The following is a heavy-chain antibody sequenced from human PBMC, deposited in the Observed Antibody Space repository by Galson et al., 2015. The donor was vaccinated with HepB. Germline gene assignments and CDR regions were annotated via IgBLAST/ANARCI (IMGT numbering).Heavy chain of an antibody. V-gene: IGHV3-66*02. Sequence: SLSLSCAASGFTVSSNYMNWVRQAPGQGLEWVSIIYSGGTTYYADSVKGRFTISRGNSKNTVYLQMNSLRPEDTAVYYCARPLVRGVIMRSDAFDIGGQGTMVIVSS. CDR3: ARPLVRGVIMRSDAFDI. CDR2: IYSGGTT. CDR1: GFTVSSNY. J-gene: IGHJ3*02. D-gene: IGHD3-10*01.